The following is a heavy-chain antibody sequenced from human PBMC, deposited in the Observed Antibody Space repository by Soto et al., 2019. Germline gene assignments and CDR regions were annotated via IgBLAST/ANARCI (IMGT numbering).Heavy chain of an antibody. Sequence: EGQLIESGGGLVESGGSLRLSCAASGFTFIYAWMTWVRQAPGKGLEWVGRIKSRPGGGTTDYAAAVKGRFTISRDDSKNTVYLQMNSLKAEDTSLYYCTKLYKLEHLVMDVW. V-gene: IGHV3-15*05. CDR3: TKLYKLEHLVMDV. CDR2: IKSRPGGGTT. D-gene: IGHD1-1*01. J-gene: IGHJ6*01. CDR1: GFTFIYAW.